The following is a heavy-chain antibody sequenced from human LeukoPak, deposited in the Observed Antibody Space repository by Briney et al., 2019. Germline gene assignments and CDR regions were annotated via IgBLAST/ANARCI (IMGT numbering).Heavy chain of an antibody. CDR3: ASRPWIQGVWAFDI. V-gene: IGHV3-53*01. CDR1: GFTVSSNY. CDR2: IYSGGST. J-gene: IGHJ3*02. D-gene: IGHD5-18*01. Sequence: GGSLRLSCAASGFTVSSNYMSWVRQAPGKGLEWVSVIYSGGSTYYADSVKGRFTISRDNSKNTLYLQMNSLRAEDMAVYYCASRPWIQGVWAFDIWGQGTMVTVSS.